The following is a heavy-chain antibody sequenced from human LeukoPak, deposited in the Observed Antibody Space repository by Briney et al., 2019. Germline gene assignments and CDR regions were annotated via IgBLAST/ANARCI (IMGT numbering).Heavy chain of an antibody. Sequence: ASETLSLTCAVYGGSFSGYYWSWIRQPPGKGLEWIGEINHSGSTNYNPPLKSRVTISVDTSKNQISLKLSSVTAADTAVYYCAREGPGVAFARYYFDYWGQGTLVTVSS. CDR3: AREGPGVAFARYYFDY. CDR1: GGSFSGYY. CDR2: INHSGST. D-gene: IGHD2-15*01. J-gene: IGHJ4*02. V-gene: IGHV4-34*01.